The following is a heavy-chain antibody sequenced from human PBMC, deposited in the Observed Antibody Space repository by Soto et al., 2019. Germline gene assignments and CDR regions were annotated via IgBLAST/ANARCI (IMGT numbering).Heavy chain of an antibody. D-gene: IGHD3-22*01. CDR2: IYYSGSP. J-gene: IGHJ5*02. V-gene: IGHV4-31*03. CDR1: GGSISSGGYY. CDR3: GKDVNYYYDSSGYYIRRWFDP. Sequence: QVQLQESGPGLVKPSQTLSLTCTVSGGSISSGGYYWSWIRQHPGKGLDAIGYIYYSGSPYYNPSRKSRVTIAVDTSKNQFSLKLSSVTAAEEEVYNCGKDVNYYYDSSGYYIRRWFDPWGKGTLVTVSS.